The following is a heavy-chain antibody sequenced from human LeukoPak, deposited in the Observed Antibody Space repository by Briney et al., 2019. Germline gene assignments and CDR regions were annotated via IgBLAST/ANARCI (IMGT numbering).Heavy chain of an antibody. CDR1: GGSISSSSYY. D-gene: IGHD2-15*01. V-gene: IGHV4-39*01. J-gene: IGHJ5*01. Sequence: SETLSLTCTVSGGSISSSSYYWGWIRQPPGKWLEWIGSIYYSGSTYYNPSLKSRVTISVDTSKNQFSLKLSSVTAADTAVYYCARQTRIRGGSCFDYWGQGTLVTVSS. CDR3: ARQTRIRGGSCFDY. CDR2: IYYSGST.